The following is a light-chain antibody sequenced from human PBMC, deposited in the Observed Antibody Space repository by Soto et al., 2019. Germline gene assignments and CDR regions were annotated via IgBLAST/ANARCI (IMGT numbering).Light chain of an antibody. CDR2: DAT. V-gene: IGKV1-33*01. J-gene: IGKJ4*01. Sequence: DIQMTQSPSSLSASVGDRVTITCQASQDITNYLNWYQQKPGKAPDLLIYDATNLETGVPSRFSGHGSGTDFTFTISSLKPEEIATDCCQQYDDLPPTFGMGTTVEIK. CDR3: QQYDDLPPT. CDR1: QDITNY.